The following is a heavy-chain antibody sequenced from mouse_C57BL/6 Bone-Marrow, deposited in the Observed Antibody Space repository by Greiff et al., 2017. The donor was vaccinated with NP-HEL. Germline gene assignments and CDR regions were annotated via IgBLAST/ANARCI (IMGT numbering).Heavy chain of an antibody. J-gene: IGHJ4*01. CDR1: GYAFSSYW. Sequence: VQLQESGAELVKPGASVKISCKASGYAFSSYWMHWVKERPGQGLEWIGQIYPGDGDTKYNGKFKGKATLTADKSSSTAYMQVSSLTSEDCAVKLCARGDDGSSRFGYAMGYWGQGTSVTGAS. CDR3: ARGDDGSSRFGYAMGY. CDR2: IYPGDGDT. V-gene: IGHV1-80*01. D-gene: IGHD1-1*01.